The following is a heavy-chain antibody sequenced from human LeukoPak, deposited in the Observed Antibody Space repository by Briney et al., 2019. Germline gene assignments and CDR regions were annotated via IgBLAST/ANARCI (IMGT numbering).Heavy chain of an antibody. V-gene: IGHV3-23*01. J-gene: IGHJ4*02. CDR1: GFTFTNYA. CDR2: LTGDGGT. Sequence: PGGPLRLSCAASGFTFTNYAMSWVRQAPGKGLEWVSVLTGDGGTYYADSVKGRFTNSRDDSKNTLFLQMNSLRAEDTAVYFCAKVKWKLIGYFDYWGQGTLVTVSS. CDR3: AKVKWKLIGYFDY. D-gene: IGHD1-20*01.